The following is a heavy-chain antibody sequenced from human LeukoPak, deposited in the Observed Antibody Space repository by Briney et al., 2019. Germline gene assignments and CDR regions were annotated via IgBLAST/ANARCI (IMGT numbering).Heavy chain of an antibody. Sequence: GGSLRLSCAVSGFTFNSHAMSWVRQAPGKGLEWVAVMSYDGSNKYYADSVKGRFTISRDNSKNTLYLQMNSLRAEDTAVYYCAKGDKTTKWLRPNPDYWGQGTLVTVSS. CDR2: MSYDGSNK. CDR3: AKGDKTTKWLRPNPDY. J-gene: IGHJ4*02. D-gene: IGHD5-12*01. CDR1: GFTFNSHA. V-gene: IGHV3-30*18.